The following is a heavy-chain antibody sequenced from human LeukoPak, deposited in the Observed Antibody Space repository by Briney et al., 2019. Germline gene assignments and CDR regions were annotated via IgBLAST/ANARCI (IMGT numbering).Heavy chain of an antibody. CDR1: GGSNSSYY. CDR3: ARDSNYYDSSGYYSPYYYYYYMDV. D-gene: IGHD3-22*01. CDR2: IYYSGST. J-gene: IGHJ6*03. Sequence: SETLSLTCTVSGGSNSSYYWSWIRQPPGKGLEWIGYIYYSGSTNYNPSLKSRVTISVDTSKNQFSLKLSSVTAEDTAVYYCARDSNYYDSSGYYSPYYYYYYMDVWGKGTTVTVSS. V-gene: IGHV4-59*01.